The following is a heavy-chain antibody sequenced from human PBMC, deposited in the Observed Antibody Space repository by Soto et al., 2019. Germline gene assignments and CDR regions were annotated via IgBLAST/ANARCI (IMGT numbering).Heavy chain of an antibody. CDR3: ARIGYSSSSWDY. V-gene: IGHV3-7*01. CDR2: IKQDGSER. D-gene: IGHD6-6*01. Sequence: GGSLRLSCAASGFTFSRYWMSWVRQGPGKGLEWLANIKQDGSERHCVDSVKGRFTISRDNAKNSPFLQMSSLRAEDTAVYYCARIGYSSSSWDYWGQGALVTVSS. CDR1: GFTFSRYW. J-gene: IGHJ4*02.